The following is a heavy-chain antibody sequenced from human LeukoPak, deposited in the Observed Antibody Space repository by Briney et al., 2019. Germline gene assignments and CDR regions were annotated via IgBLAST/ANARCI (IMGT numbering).Heavy chain of an antibody. CDR2: ISSSSSYI. CDR1: GFTFSSYS. CDR3: ARRAGSTWFGELALDY. Sequence: GGSLRLSCAASGFTFSSYSMNWVRQAPGEGLEWVSSISSSSSYIYYADSVKGRFTISRDNAKNSLYLQMNSLRAEDTAVYYCARRAGSTWFGELALDYWGQGTLVTVSS. J-gene: IGHJ4*02. V-gene: IGHV3-21*01. D-gene: IGHD3-10*01.